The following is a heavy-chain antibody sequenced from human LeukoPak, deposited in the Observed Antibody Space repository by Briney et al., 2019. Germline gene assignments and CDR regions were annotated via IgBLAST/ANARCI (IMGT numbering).Heavy chain of an antibody. V-gene: IGHV4-39*07. CDR2: IYYSGST. D-gene: IGHD3-10*01. J-gene: IGHJ3*02. CDR1: GGSISSSSYY. CDR3: ARFIYDNRRAFDI. Sequence: SETLSLTCTVSGGSISSSSYYWGWIRQPPGKGLEWIGSIYYSGSTYYNPSLKSRVTISVDTSKNQFSLKLSSVTAADTAMYYCARFIYDNRRAFDIWGQGTMVTVSS.